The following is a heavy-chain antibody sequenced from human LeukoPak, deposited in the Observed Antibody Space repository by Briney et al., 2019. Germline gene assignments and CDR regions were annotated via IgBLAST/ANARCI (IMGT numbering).Heavy chain of an antibody. Sequence: GASVKVSCKASGYNFGANYMHWVRQAPGQGLEWMGWILPYTGGTHYSQKFQGRVTMTRDTSISTAYMELSRLRSDDTAVYYCAREFQLRDVDYWGQGTLVTVSS. D-gene: IGHD2-2*01. CDR3: AREFQLRDVDY. V-gene: IGHV1-2*02. CDR1: GYNFGANY. J-gene: IGHJ4*02. CDR2: ILPYTGGT.